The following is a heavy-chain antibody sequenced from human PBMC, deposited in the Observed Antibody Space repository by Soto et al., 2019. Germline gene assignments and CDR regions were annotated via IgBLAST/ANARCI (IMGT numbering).Heavy chain of an antibody. D-gene: IGHD5-12*01. CDR1: GYSFTSYW. V-gene: IGHV5-51*01. CDR3: ARLFVEMATISAFDI. CDR2: IYPGDSDT. Sequence: GESLKISCKGSGYSFTSYWIGWVRQMRVKGLEWMGIIYPGDSDTRYSPSFQGQVTISADKSISTAYPQWSSLKASDTAMYYCARLFVEMATISAFDIWGQGTMVTVSS. J-gene: IGHJ3*02.